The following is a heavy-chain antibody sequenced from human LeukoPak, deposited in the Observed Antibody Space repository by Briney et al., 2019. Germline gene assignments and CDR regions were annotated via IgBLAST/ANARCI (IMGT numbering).Heavy chain of an antibody. CDR1: GFTFSNFW. J-gene: IGHJ3*01. V-gene: IGHV3-74*01. CDR2: ISTDGSTT. D-gene: IGHD3-3*01. CDR3: ARITDRTIFGEIMHGFDV. Sequence: GGSLRLSCAASGFTFSNFWMHWVRQAPGKGLVWVSRISTDGSTTTHADSVRGRFTISRDNAKNTVSLQLNSLRVEDTAVYYCARITDRTIFGEIMHGFDVWGQGTPVTVSS.